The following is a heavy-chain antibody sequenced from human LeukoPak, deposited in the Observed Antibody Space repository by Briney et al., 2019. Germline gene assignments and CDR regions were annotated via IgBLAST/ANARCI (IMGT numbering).Heavy chain of an antibody. V-gene: IGHV3-23*01. CDR3: AKGETGDRLLWNY. CDR1: GFTFNTYA. CDR2: ITVSGDNT. Sequence: SGGSLRLSCAASGFTFNTYAMSWVRQAPGKGLEWVSTITVSGDNTFYADSVKGRFTISRDNAKNTLYLQMNSLRAEDTAVYYCAKGETGDRLLWNYWGQGTLVTVSS. J-gene: IGHJ4*02. D-gene: IGHD7-27*01.